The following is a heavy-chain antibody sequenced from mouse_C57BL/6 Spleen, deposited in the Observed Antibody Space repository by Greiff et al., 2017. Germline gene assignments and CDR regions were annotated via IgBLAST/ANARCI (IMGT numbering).Heavy chain of an antibody. Sequence: QVQLQQSGAELARPGASVKLSCKASGYTFTSYGISWVKQRTGQGLEWIGEIYPRSGNTSYNEKFKGKATLTADKSSSTAYMELRSLTSEDSAVYFCAGSGSSSYFDYWGQGTTLTVSS. CDR3: AGSGSSSYFDY. J-gene: IGHJ2*01. CDR1: GYTFTSYG. V-gene: IGHV1-81*01. D-gene: IGHD1-1*01. CDR2: IYPRSGNT.